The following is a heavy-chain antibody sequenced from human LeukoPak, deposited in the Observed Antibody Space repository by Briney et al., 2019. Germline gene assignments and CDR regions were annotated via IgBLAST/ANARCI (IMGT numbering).Heavy chain of an antibody. CDR2: INPNSGGT. CDR3: ARARDGYNYFGY. V-gene: IGHV1-2*02. J-gene: IGHJ4*02. CDR1: GYTFTGCY. D-gene: IGHD5-24*01. Sequence: ASVKVSCKASGYTFTGCYMHWVRQAPGQGLEWMGWINPNSGGTNYAQKFQGRVTMTRDTSISTAYMELSRLRSDDTAVYYCARARDGYNYFGYWGQGTLVTVSS.